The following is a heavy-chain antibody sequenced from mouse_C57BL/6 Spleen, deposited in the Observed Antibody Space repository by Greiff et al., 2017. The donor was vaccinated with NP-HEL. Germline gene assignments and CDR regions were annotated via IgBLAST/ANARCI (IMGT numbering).Heavy chain of an antibody. V-gene: IGHV1-81*01. CDR3: ARLGDYDVRFAY. Sequence: QVQLQQSGAELARPGASVKLSCKASGYTFTSYGISWVKQRTGQGLEWIGEIYPRSGNTYYNEKSKGKATLTADKSSSTAYMELRSLTSEDSAVYFCARLGDYDVRFAYWGQGTLVTVSA. J-gene: IGHJ3*01. D-gene: IGHD2-4*01. CDR1: GYTFTSYG. CDR2: IYPRSGNT.